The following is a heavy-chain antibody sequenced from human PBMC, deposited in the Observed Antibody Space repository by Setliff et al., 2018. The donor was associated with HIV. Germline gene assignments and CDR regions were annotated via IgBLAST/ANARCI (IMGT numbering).Heavy chain of an antibody. D-gene: IGHD3-10*01. CDR3: ARETYYGSGGYLTTEYYYYYMDV. Sequence: GASVKVSCKSSGGTFSSYVINWVRQAPGQGLEWMGGIIPVSDTTNYAQKFQGRVTITTDESTTTAYMELRSLRSEDTAVYYCARETYYGSGGYLTTEYYYYYMDVWGKGTTVTAP. CDR2: IIPVSDTT. J-gene: IGHJ6*03. CDR1: GGTFSSYV. V-gene: IGHV1-69*05.